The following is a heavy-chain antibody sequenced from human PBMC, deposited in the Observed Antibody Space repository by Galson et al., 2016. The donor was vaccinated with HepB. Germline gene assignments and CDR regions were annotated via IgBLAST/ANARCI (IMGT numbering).Heavy chain of an antibody. Sequence: SVKVSCKASGGTFSTYGISWVRQAPGQGLEWMGRVIPILGVTTYAQKFQGRVTITADTSTSTGYMELSRLRFDDTAVFYCARDENFGPEYYYGMDVWGQGTTVTVSS. CDR1: GGTFSTYG. CDR3: ARDENFGPEYYYGMDV. V-gene: IGHV1-69*04. J-gene: IGHJ6*02. CDR2: VIPILGVT. D-gene: IGHD3-10*01.